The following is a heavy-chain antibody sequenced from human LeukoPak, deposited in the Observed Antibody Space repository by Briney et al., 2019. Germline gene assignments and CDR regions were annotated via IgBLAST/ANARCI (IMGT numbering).Heavy chain of an antibody. CDR3: ARAWGGPDAFDI. CDR2: IYYSGST. Sequence: PSETLSLTCTVSGGSISSYYWSWIRQPPGKGLEWIGYIYYSGSTNYNPSLKSRVTISVDTSKNQFSLKLSSVTAADTAVYYCARAWGGPDAFDIWGQGTMVTVSS. V-gene: IGHV4-59*01. J-gene: IGHJ3*02. D-gene: IGHD2-21*01. CDR1: GGSISSYY.